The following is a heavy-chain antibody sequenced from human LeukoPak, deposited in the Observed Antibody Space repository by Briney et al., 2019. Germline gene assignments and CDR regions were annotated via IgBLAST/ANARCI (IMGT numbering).Heavy chain of an antibody. V-gene: IGHV1-18*04. J-gene: IGHJ4*02. CDR1: GYTFTSYG. Sequence: ASVTVSCTASGYTFTSYGISWVRQAPGQGLEWMGWISAYKGNTNYAQILQGRVTMTKDTSTSTAYMELRRLRSDDTAVYYCARGRVGYCSSTSCSFDYWGQGTLVTVSS. CDR3: ARGRVGYCSSTSCSFDY. CDR2: ISAYKGNT. D-gene: IGHD2-2*01.